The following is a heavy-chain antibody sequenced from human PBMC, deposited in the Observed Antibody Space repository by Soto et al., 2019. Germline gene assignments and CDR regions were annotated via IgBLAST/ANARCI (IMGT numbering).Heavy chain of an antibody. J-gene: IGHJ6*03. CDR2: IYSGGST. V-gene: IGHV3-53*04. Sequence: GGSLRLSCAASGFTVSSNYMSGVRQAPGKGLEWVSVIYSGGSTYYADSVKGRFTISRHNSKNTLYLQMNSLRAEDTAVYYCAREILTNDSNMDVWGKGTTVTVSS. D-gene: IGHD2-21*02. CDR3: AREILTNDSNMDV. CDR1: GFTVSSNY.